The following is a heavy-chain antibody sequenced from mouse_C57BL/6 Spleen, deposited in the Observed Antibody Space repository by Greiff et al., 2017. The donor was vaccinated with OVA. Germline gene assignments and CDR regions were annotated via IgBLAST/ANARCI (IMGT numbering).Heavy chain of an antibody. CDR1: GFNIKDDY. Sequence: EVQLQQSGAELVRPGASVKLSCTASGFNIKDDYMHWVKQRPEQGLEWIGWIDPENGDTEYASKFQGKATITADTSSNTAYLQLSSLTSEDTAVYYCTTSGTTVRSYTRGAMDYWGQGTSVTVSS. J-gene: IGHJ4*01. V-gene: IGHV14-4*01. CDR2: IDPENGDT. CDR3: TTSGTTVRSYTRGAMDY. D-gene: IGHD1-1*01.